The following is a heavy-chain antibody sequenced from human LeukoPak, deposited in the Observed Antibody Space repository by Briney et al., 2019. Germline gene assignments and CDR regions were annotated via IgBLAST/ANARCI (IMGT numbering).Heavy chain of an antibody. J-gene: IGHJ4*02. V-gene: IGHV4-59*12. Sequence: LVKPSETLSLTCTVSGGSIRSYYWNWIRQPPGKGLEWIGYIYYSGSTNYNPSLKSRVTVSVDTSKNQFSLKLSSVTAADTAVYYCARGDSGYQDYWGQGTLVTVSS. CDR3: ARGDSGYQDY. D-gene: IGHD3-22*01. CDR1: GGSIRSYY. CDR2: IYYSGST.